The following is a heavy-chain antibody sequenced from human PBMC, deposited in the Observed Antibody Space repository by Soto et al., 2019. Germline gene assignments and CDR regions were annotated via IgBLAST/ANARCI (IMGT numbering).Heavy chain of an antibody. D-gene: IGHD3-22*01. Sequence: QLQLQASGSGLVKPSQTLSLTCAVSGDAISSGGYSWNWVRQPPGKGLEWIGYIYHSGGTDYNPSLKSRVTITVDSSNNQFSLKLNSVTAADPAVYYCARDSRSGYYLEYWGQGTLVTVSS. CDR3: ARDSRSGYYLEY. CDR2: IYHSGGT. J-gene: IGHJ4*02. V-gene: IGHV4-30-2*01. CDR1: GDAISSGGYS.